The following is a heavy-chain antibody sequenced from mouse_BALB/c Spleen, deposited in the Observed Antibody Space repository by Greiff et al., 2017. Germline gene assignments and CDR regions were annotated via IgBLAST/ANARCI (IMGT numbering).Heavy chain of an antibody. Sequence: VQLQESGAELAKPGASVKMSCKASGYTFTSYWMHWVKQRPGQGLEWIGYINPSTGYTEYNQKFKDKATLTADKSSSTAYMQLSSLTSEDSAVYYCAEGDYYGYDPFDYWGQGTTLTVSS. CDR1: GYTFTSYW. D-gene: IGHD1-2*01. CDR3: AEGDYYGYDPFDY. J-gene: IGHJ2*01. V-gene: IGHV1-7*01. CDR2: INPSTGYT.